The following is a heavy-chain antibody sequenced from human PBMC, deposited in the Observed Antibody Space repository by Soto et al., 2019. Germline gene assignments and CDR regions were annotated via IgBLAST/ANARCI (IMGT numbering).Heavy chain of an antibody. D-gene: IGHD3-22*01. J-gene: IGHJ4*02. CDR1: GYTFNRHG. Sequence: GASVKVSCKASGYTFNRHGISWVRQAPGQGLEWMGWISCYNGDTNYAQKLQGRVTMTRDTSTSTVYMELRSLRSDDAAVYYCARDPSNTSGYKTYLDYWGQGTLVPAPQ. CDR3: ARDPSNTSGYKTYLDY. CDR2: ISCYNGDT. V-gene: IGHV1-18*01.